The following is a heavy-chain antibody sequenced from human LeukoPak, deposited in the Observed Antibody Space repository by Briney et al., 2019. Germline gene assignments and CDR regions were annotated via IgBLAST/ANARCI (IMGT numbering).Heavy chain of an antibody. CDR3: ARHEGLARPFDY. CDR2: IYSTGST. Sequence: ASETLSLTCSVTGSSISNYYWIWIRQSPGEGLEWIGYIYSTGSTDCNPSLKSRVTISVETSKNQFSLRLSSVTAADTAVYFCARHEGLARPFDYWGQGTLVPVSS. V-gene: IGHV4-59*08. CDR1: GSSISNYY. J-gene: IGHJ4*02. D-gene: IGHD6-19*01.